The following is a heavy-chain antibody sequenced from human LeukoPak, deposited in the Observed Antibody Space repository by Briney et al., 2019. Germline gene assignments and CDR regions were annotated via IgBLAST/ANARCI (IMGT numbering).Heavy chain of an antibody. J-gene: IGHJ4*02. CDR3: ARDPPSITMVRGDY. CDR1: GYTFTGYY. D-gene: IGHD3-10*01. CDR2: INPNSGGT. Sequence: ASVKVSCKASGYTFTGYYMHWVRQAPGQGLEWMGWINPNSGGTNYAQKFQGRVTMTRDTSISTAYMELSRLRSDDTAVYYCARDPPSITMVRGDYWGQGTLVTVSS. V-gene: IGHV1-2*02.